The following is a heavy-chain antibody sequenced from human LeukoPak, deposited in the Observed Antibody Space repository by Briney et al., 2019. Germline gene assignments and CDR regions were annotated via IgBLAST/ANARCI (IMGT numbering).Heavy chain of an antibody. J-gene: IGHJ4*02. D-gene: IGHD5-18*01. CDR1: GFTFSSHG. V-gene: IGHV3-30*02. Sequence: PGGSLRLSCAAWGFTFSSHGMHWVRQAPGKGLEWVAFVRFDGRNKYYAHSVKGRFTISRVNSKNTLYLEMNSLRAEDTTVYYCAKDRGRGYSYGYGYYFDYWGQGTLVTVCS. CDR3: AKDRGRGYSYGYGYYFDY. CDR2: VRFDGRNK.